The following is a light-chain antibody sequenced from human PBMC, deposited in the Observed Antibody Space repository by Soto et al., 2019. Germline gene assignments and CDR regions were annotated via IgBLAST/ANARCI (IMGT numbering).Light chain of an antibody. CDR3: QQYGSSLFT. CDR1: QSVLYSSNNKNY. V-gene: IGKV4-1*01. J-gene: IGKJ3*01. Sequence: DIVMTQSPDSLAVSLGERATINCKSSQSVLYSSNNKNYLAWYQQKPGQPPRLLIHGASTRAPGIPDRFSGSGSGTDFTLTISRLEPEDFAVYYCQQYGSSLFTFGPGTTGDIK. CDR2: GAS.